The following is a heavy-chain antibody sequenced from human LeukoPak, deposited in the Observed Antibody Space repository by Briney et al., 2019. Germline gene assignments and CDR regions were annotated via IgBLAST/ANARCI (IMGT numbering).Heavy chain of an antibody. CDR1: GGSISSSSYY. V-gene: IGHV4-61*01. CDR2: IYYSGST. J-gene: IGHJ4*02. Sequence: SETLSLTCTVSGGSISSSSYYWSWIRQPPGKGLEWIGYIYYSGSTNYNPSLKSRVTISVDTSKNQFSLKLSSVTAADTAVYYCARDRNGDYAYWGQGTLVTVSS. D-gene: IGHD4-17*01. CDR3: ARDRNGDYAY.